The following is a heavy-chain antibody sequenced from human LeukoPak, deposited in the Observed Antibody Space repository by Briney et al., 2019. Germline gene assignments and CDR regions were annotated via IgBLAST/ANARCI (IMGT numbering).Heavy chain of an antibody. J-gene: IGHJ4*02. Sequence: ASVQVSCKASGYTFTNYYMHWVRQAPGQGLEWMGLIDPSSGSTTYAQNFQDRLTMTRDMSTSTVFLELSSLRFEDTAVYHCGSKDGEGFDHWGQGTLLTVSS. V-gene: IGHV1-46*01. D-gene: IGHD3-10*01. CDR1: GYTFTNYY. CDR3: GSKDGEGFDH. CDR2: IDPSSGST.